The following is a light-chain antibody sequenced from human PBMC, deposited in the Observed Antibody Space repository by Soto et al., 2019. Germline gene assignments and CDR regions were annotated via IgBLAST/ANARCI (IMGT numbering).Light chain of an antibody. CDR2: EVT. CDR3: CSYAGSYTWV. CDR1: SSDVGGYSY. Sequence: QSALTQPRSVSGSPGQSVTISCTGTSSDVGGYSYVSWYQHHPGKAPKLMIYEVTKRPSGVPDRFSGSKSGNTASLIISGLQAEDESDYYCCSYAGSYTWVFGGGTQLTVL. J-gene: IGLJ3*02. V-gene: IGLV2-11*01.